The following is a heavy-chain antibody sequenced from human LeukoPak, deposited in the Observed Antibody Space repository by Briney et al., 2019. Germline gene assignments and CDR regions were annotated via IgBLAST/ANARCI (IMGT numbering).Heavy chain of an antibody. CDR1: GGTFSDYV. V-gene: IGHV1-69*13. J-gene: IGHJ4*02. CDR3: ATYDVLTGFEY. D-gene: IGHD3-9*01. CDR2: ISPLLGAS. Sequence: SVKVSYKASGGTFSDYVISWVRQAPGQGLNWMGGISPLLGASKHTQNFHDRVTITADESTTTAYMELSDLRSADTAVYYCATYDVLTGFEYWGQGTLVTVSS.